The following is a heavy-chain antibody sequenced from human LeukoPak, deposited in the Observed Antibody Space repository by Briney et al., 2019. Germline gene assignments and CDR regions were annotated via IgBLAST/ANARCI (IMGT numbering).Heavy chain of an antibody. CDR2: VSGSGGST. CDR3: AKDITMIVVVITLFDY. CDR1: GFTFSSYA. D-gene: IGHD3-22*01. J-gene: IGHJ4*02. Sequence: GGSLRLSCAASGFTFSSYAMSWVRQAPGKGLEWVSAVSGSGGSTYYADSVKGRFTISRDNSKNTLYLQMNSLRAEDTAVYYCAKDITMIVVVITLFDYWGQGTLVTVSS. V-gene: IGHV3-23*01.